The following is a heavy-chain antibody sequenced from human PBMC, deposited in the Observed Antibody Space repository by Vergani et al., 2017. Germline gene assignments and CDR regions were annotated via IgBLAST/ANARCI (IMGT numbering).Heavy chain of an antibody. CDR3: AVRPRVNLVGGGIVTKRTFDD. J-gene: IGHJ4*02. D-gene: IGHD3-10*01. CDR1: GESFSSFY. Sequence: QVQLQQWGAGVVKPSGTLSLTCAVFGESFSSFYWSGIRQPPGKGLEWIGEVNNDGHTNYNPSLESRVTVSRDTAKNQFSLNLMSVTAADTAMYYCAVRPRVNLVGGGIVTKRTFDDWSQGSLVTVSS. CDR2: VNNDGHT. V-gene: IGHV4-34*02.